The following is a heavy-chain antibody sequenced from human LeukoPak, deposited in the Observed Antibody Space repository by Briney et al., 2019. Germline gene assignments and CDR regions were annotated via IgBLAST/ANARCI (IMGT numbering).Heavy chain of an antibody. J-gene: IGHJ3*02. V-gene: IGHV4-61*02. CDR1: GGSISSGSYY. Sequence: SQTLSLTCTVSGGSISSGSYYGSWIRQPAGKGLEWIGRIYTSGSTNYNPSLKSRVTISVDTSKNQFSLKLSSVTAADTAVYYRARDFDWLGVYAFDIWGQGTMVTVSS. CDR3: ARDFDWLGVYAFDI. CDR2: IYTSGST. D-gene: IGHD3-9*01.